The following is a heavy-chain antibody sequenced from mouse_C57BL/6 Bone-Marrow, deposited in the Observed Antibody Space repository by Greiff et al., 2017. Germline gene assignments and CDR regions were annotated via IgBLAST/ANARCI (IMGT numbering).Heavy chain of an antibody. D-gene: IGHD1-1*01. V-gene: IGHV2-2*01. CDR2: IWSGGST. CDR1: GFSLTSYG. CDR3: ATSTVVAPEFAY. J-gene: IGHJ3*01. Sequence: VKLMESGPGLVQPSQSLSITCTVSGFSLTSYGVHWVRQSPGKGLGWLGVIWSGGSTDYNAAFISRLSISKDNSKSQVFFKMNSLQADDTAIYYCATSTVVAPEFAYWGQGTLVTVSA.